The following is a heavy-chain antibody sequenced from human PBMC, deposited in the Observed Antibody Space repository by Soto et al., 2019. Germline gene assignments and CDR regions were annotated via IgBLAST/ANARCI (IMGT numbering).Heavy chain of an antibody. CDR1: GYTFTSYD. D-gene: IGHD3-16*01. CDR2: MNPNSGNT. Sequence: QVQLVQSGAEVKKPGASVKVSCKASGYTFTSYDINWVRQATGQGLEWMGWMNPNSGNTGYAQKFQGRVTMTRNTSRSTAYMERSSLRSEDTAVYYCARGTYYVGNSGNYYYGMDIWGQGSTVTVS. V-gene: IGHV1-8*01. J-gene: IGHJ6*02. CDR3: ARGTYYVGNSGNYYYGMDI.